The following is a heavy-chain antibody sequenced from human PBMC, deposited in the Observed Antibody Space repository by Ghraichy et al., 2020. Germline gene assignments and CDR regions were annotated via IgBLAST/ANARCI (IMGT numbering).Heavy chain of an antibody. D-gene: IGHD5-18*01. V-gene: IGHV4-34*01. CDR2: INHSGST. Sequence: ESLNISCAVYGGSFSGYYWSWIHQPPGKGLEWIGEINHSGSTNYNPSLKGRVTISVDTSKNQFSLKLSSVTAADTAVYYCARGRLDYRYGYFPPHTYYFDYWGQGTLVTVSS. CDR3: ARGRLDYRYGYFPPHTYYFDY. J-gene: IGHJ4*02. CDR1: GGSFSGYY.